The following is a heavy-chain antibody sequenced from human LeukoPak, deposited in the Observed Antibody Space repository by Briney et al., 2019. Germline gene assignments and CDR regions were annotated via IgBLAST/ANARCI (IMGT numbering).Heavy chain of an antibody. CDR3: ARDTYYDFWSGYYTGVYYYYYMDV. V-gene: IGHV1-18*01. Sequence: ASVKVSCKTSVYTFTSYVISSVRQAPGQGLEWMGWISADNGNTNYAQKLQGRVTMTTDTSTSTADMALRSLRSDDTAVYYCARDTYYDFWSGYYTGVYYYYYMDVWGKGTTVTVSS. D-gene: IGHD3-3*01. CDR1: VYTFTSYV. CDR2: ISADNGNT. J-gene: IGHJ6*03.